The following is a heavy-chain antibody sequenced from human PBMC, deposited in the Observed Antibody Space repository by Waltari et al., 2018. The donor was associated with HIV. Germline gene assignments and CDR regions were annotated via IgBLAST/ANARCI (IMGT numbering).Heavy chain of an antibody. CDR2: IYSGGST. CDR1: GFTVSNNF. D-gene: IGHD3-10*01. J-gene: IGHJ3*01. CDR3: AREEAVTARGGIDV. V-gene: IGHV3-66*01. Sequence: EVQLVDSGGGLVQPGGSLRLSCAASGFTVSNNFMSWVRQATGKGLEWVSVIYSGGSTYYADSVKGRFTISRDNSKNTLYLQMNSLRVEDTAVYYCAREEAVTARGGIDVWGQGTMVTVSS.